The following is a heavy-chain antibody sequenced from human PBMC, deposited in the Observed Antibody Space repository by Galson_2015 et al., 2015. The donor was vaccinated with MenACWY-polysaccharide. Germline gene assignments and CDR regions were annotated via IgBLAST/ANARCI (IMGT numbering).Heavy chain of an antibody. CDR2: ISGRGGST. D-gene: IGHD4-17*01. V-gene: IGHV3-23*01. CDR1: GFTFSSYG. Sequence: SLRLFCAASGFTFSSYGMSWVRQAPGKGLEWVSGISGRGGSTYYADSVKGRFTISRDNSKNTLYLQMNSLRADDTAVYYCAKERTTVDIWGQGTMVTVSS. J-gene: IGHJ3*02. CDR3: AKERTTVDI.